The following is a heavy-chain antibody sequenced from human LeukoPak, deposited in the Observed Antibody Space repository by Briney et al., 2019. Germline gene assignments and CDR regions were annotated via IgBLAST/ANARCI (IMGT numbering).Heavy chain of an antibody. CDR1: GGSISPYY. D-gene: IGHD1-26*01. CDR3: ARGHYRGTYPLHWFDP. Sequence: PSETLSLTCTVSGGSISPYYWTWIRQPPGKGLQYIGSIYYSGSTNYNPSLKSRITISVDTSKNQFSLKLSSVTAADTAVYYCARGHYRGTYPLHWFDPWGQGTLVTVSS. V-gene: IGHV4-59*01. CDR2: IYYSGST. J-gene: IGHJ5*02.